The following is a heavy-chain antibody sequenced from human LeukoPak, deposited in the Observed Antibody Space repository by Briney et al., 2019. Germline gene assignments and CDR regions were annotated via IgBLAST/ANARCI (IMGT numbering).Heavy chain of an antibody. V-gene: IGHV4-39*07. CDR1: GVSISSISHY. D-gene: IGHD1-26*01. CDR2: IYYSGST. Sequence: GTLCLSCAVSGVSISSISHYWGWIRQPPGKGLEGIGRIYYSGSTYYNPSLKSRVTISVDTYKTQFSLRLSSVTAADTAVYCAREVNATTAYNWFDPWGQGTLVTVSS. CDR3: AREVNATTAYNWFDP. J-gene: IGHJ5*02.